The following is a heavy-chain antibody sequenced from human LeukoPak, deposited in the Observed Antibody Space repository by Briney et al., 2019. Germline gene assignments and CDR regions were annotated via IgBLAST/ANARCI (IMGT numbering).Heavy chain of an antibody. CDR1: GGSISSGGYC. Sequence: PSQTLSLTCTVSGGSISSGGYCWSWIRQQPGKGLEWIGYIYYSGSTYYNPSLKSRVTISVDTSKNQFSLKLNSVTAADTALYYCARANGDLDYWGQGTLVTVSS. CDR2: IYYSGST. V-gene: IGHV4-31*03. J-gene: IGHJ4*02. D-gene: IGHD4-17*01. CDR3: ARANGDLDY.